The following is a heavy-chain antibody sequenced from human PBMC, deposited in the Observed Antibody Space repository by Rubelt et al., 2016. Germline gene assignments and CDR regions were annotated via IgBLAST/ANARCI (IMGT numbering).Heavy chain of an antibody. V-gene: IGHV1-18*01. CDR2: ISAYNGNT. J-gene: IGHJ4*02. CDR1: GYTFTSYG. D-gene: IGHD4-11*01. CDR3: ARESNSNHLFDY. Sequence: QVQLVQSGAEVKKPGASVKVSCKASGYTFTSYGISWVRQAPGQGLEWMGWISAYNGNTNDATKLPGRVTMTTDNSTSTAYMELRSLRSEDTAVYYCARESNSNHLFDYWGQGTLVTVSS.